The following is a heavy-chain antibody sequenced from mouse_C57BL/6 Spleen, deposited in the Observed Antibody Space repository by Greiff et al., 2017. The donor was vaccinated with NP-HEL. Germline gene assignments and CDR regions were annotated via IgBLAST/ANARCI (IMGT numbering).Heavy chain of an antibody. V-gene: IGHV1-26*01. D-gene: IGHD2-3*01. CDR2: INPNNGGT. J-gene: IGHJ3*01. CDR1: GYTFTDYY. CDR3: ARFDDGYTWFAY. Sequence: EVQLQQSGPELVKPGASVKISCKASGYTFTDYYMNWVKQSHGKSLEWIGDINPNNGGTSYNQKFKSKATLTVDKSSSTAYMELRSLTSEDSAVYYCARFDDGYTWFAYWGQGTLVTVSA.